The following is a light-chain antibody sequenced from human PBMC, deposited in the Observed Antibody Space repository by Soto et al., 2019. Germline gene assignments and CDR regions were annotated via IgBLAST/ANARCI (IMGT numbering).Light chain of an antibody. CDR1: SSDVGGYNY. J-gene: IGLJ1*01. V-gene: IGLV2-14*01. CDR3: SSCTSSSTLDG. CDR2: DVS. Sequence: QSVLTQPASVSGSPGQSITISCTGTSSDVGGYNYVYWYQQHPGKAPTLMLYDVSNRPSGVSNRFPGSKSGNTASLTISGLQAEDEADYYCSSCTSSSTLDGFGTGTKVTVL.